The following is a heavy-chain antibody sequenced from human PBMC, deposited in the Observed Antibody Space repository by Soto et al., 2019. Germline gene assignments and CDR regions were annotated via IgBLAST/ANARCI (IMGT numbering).Heavy chain of an antibody. CDR3: ARASGPLYSSGWYYFDY. Sequence: SETLSLTCTVSGGSISSYYWSWIRQPPGKGLEWIGYIYYSGSTNYNPSLKSRVTISVDTSKNQFSLKLSSVTAADTAVYYCARASGPLYSSGWYYFDYWGQGTLVTVSS. V-gene: IGHV4-59*01. D-gene: IGHD6-19*01. J-gene: IGHJ4*02. CDR1: GGSISSYY. CDR2: IYYSGST.